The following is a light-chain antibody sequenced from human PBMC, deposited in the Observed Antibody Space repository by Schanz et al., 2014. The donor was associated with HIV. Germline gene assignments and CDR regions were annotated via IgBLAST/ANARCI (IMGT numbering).Light chain of an antibody. CDR1: YNDIGAYTY. J-gene: IGLJ1*01. CDR2: AVT. CDR3: SSFTSSFTYV. V-gene: IGLV2-14*03. Sequence: QSALTQPASVSGSPGQSITISCTGTYNDIGAYTYVSWYQQHPGKAPKLLIYAVTDRPSGVSVRFSGSKSDTSASLTISGLQADDEADYYCSSFTSSFTYVFGTGTKLTVL.